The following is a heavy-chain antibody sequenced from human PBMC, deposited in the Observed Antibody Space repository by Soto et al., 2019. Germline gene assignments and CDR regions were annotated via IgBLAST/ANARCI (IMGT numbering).Heavy chain of an antibody. Sequence: ASVKVSCKASGGTFNNYALSWVRQAPGQGLEWMGGIIPIFGSANYAQKFQGRVTITADDSTSTAYMELSSLRPDDTALYYCAREVTVASYSFDFWGQGPLVTVSS. D-gene: IGHD5-12*01. V-gene: IGHV1-69*13. CDR3: AREVTVASYSFDF. J-gene: IGHJ4*02. CDR1: GGTFNNYA. CDR2: IIPIFGSA.